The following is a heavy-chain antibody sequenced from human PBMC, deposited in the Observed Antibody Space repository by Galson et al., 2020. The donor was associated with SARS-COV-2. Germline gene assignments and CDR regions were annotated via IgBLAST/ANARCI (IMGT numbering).Heavy chain of an antibody. CDR1: GFLFSAYP. V-gene: IGHV3-30*09. Sequence: GGSLRLSCAASGFLFSAYPMHWVRQAPGKGLEWVAVVSYEGGKTHYADSVKGRFVVSRDNSKNTMDLQMNSLTAEDTAIYFCAKALGWPLARFDSWGQGTLVMVSS. J-gene: IGHJ5*01. CDR2: VSYEGGKT. D-gene: IGHD6-19*01. CDR3: AKALGWPLARFDS.